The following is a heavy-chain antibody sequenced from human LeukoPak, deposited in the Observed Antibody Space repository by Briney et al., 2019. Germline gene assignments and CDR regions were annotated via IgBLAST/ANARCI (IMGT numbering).Heavy chain of an antibody. D-gene: IGHD2-21*02. J-gene: IGHJ4*02. V-gene: IGHV1-2*02. CDR1: GFTFTDYH. Sequence: ASVKVSCKASGFTFTDYHIHWVRQAPGQGLEWMGWIMPKNGGTNYAQKFQGRVTMTRDTSINTAYMDLSRLRSDDTAVYYCATLLTYCGGDCFGYLDYWGRGTLVTVSS. CDR2: IMPKNGGT. CDR3: ATLLTYCGGDCFGYLDY.